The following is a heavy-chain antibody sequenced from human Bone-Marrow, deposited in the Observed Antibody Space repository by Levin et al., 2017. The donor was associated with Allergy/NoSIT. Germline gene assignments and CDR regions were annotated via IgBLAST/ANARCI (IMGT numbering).Heavy chain of an antibody. CDR3: AGAHFDWLGHSYYYMDV. CDR2: IYYSGNT. D-gene: IGHD3-9*01. J-gene: IGHJ6*03. Sequence: SQTLSLTCTVSGGSISSYYWSWIRQPPGKGLEWIGYIYYSGNTHYNPSLKSRVTISVDTSKNQFSLKVTSVTAADTAVYYCAGAHFDWLGHSYYYMDVWGKGTTVTVSS. V-gene: IGHV4-59*01. CDR1: GGSISSYY.